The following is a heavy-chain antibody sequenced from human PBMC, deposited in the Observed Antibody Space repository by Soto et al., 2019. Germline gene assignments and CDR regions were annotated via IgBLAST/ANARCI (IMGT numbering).Heavy chain of an antibody. CDR1: GFSLTTTGVG. CDR3: ALGIAARPFDS. D-gene: IGHD6-6*01. J-gene: IGHJ4*02. V-gene: IGHV2-5*02. Sequence: QISLKESGPALVKPTQTLTLTCSFSGFSLTTTGVGVGWIRQPPGKALEWLALIYWDDDERYNPSLTNRLAIAMDTSKNLVVLTMTHVNPVLTATYYCALGIAARPFDSWGKGTLVSVSP. CDR2: IYWDDDE.